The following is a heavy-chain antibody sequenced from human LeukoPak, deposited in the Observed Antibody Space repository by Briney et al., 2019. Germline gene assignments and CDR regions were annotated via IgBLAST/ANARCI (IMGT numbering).Heavy chain of an antibody. CDR2: INAGNGNT. D-gene: IGHD2-8*01. J-gene: IGHJ4*02. Sequence: ASVKVSCKASGYTFTSYAMHWVRQAPGQRLEWMGWINAGNGNTKYSQKLQGRVTMTTDTSTSTAYMELRSLRSDDTAVYYCARAFGLMPYFDYWGQGTLVTVSS. V-gene: IGHV1-3*01. CDR3: ARAFGLMPYFDY. CDR1: GYTFTSYA.